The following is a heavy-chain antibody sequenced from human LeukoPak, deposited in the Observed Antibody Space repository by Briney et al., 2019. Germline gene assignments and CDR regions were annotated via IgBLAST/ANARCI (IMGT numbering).Heavy chain of an antibody. Sequence: GGSLRLSCAASGFTFSNAWMSWVRQAPGKGLEWVGRIKSKTDGGTTDYAAPVKGRFTISRDDSKNTLYLQMNSLKTEDTAVYYCAPVYYYDSSGYYLWGQGTLVTVSS. V-gene: IGHV3-15*01. D-gene: IGHD3-22*01. J-gene: IGHJ4*02. CDR2: IKSKTDGGTT. CDR1: GFTFSNAW. CDR3: APVYYYDSSGYYL.